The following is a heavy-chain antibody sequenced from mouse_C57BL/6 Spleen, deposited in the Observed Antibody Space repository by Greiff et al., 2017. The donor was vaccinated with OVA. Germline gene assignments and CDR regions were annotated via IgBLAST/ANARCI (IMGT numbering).Heavy chain of an antibody. CDR2: IRNKANNHAT. V-gene: IGHV6-6*01. J-gene: IGHJ3*01. CDR3: TSTHLGYDVWFAY. Sequence: EVKLVESGGGLVQPGGSMKLSCAASGFTFSDAWMDWVRQSPEKGLEWVAEIRNKANNHATYYAESVKGRFTISRDDSKSSVYLQMNSLRAEDTGIYYCTSTHLGYDVWFAYWGQGTLVTVSA. CDR1: GFTFSDAW. D-gene: IGHD2-2*01.